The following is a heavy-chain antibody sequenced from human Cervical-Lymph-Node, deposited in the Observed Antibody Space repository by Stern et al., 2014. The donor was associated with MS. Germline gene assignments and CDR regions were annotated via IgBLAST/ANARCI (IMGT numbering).Heavy chain of an antibody. Sequence: VQLVQSGAEARAPGASMKVSCKASGYIFTDYYLHWVRQAPGQGLERLGWINPNSGGTNYAQNFQGRVTMTRDTSISTAYMELRWLGSADTAVYYCARGSGTAYDLRGDYWGQGTLVTVSS. D-gene: IGHD3-3*01. CDR2: INPNSGGT. V-gene: IGHV1-2*02. CDR1: GYIFTDYY. CDR3: ARGSGTAYDLRGDY. J-gene: IGHJ4*01.